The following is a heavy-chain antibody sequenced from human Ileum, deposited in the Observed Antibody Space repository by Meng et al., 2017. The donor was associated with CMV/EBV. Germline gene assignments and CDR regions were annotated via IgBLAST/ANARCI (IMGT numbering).Heavy chain of an antibody. V-gene: IGHV2-5*02. CDR2: IYWDGVR. D-gene: IGHD3-10*01. Sequence: ASYYVSFSTTTTGVGLCWILQPPGKALEWLAIIYWDGVRRYNPTLRSRLTIMKDTTGNQVVHKMADMDPVYTATYYCAQISTGNIPFSYLFDYWGQGALVTVSS. CDR3: AQISTGNIPFSYLFDY. CDR1: SFSTTTTGVG. J-gene: IGHJ4*02.